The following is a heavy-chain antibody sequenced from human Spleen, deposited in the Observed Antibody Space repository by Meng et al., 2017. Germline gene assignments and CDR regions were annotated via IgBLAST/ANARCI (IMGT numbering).Heavy chain of an antibody. Sequence: GESLKISCAASGFTFSSYGMHWVRQAPGKGLEWVAVIWYDGSNKYYADSVKGRFTISRDNSKNTLYLQMNSLRAEDTAVYYCAKGTCSSASCYSVFDYWGPGTLVTVSS. CDR2: IWYDGSNK. CDR1: GFTFSSYG. J-gene: IGHJ4*02. CDR3: AKGTCSSASCYSVFDY. V-gene: IGHV3-33*06. D-gene: IGHD2-2*01.